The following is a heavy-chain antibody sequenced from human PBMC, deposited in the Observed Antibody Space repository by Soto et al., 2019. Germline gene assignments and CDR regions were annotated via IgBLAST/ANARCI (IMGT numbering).Heavy chain of an antibody. J-gene: IGHJ4*02. CDR1: GFTFSNYW. CDR2: IKEDGSEK. Sequence: GGSLRLSCAASGFTFSNYWMTWVRQAPGKGLEWVANIKEDGSEKHYVDSVKGRFTISRDNAKNSLYLQMNSLRVEDTAVYFCSRDVVVGAKALNYWGQGXLVTVYS. CDR3: SRDVVVGAKALNY. D-gene: IGHD2-15*01. V-gene: IGHV3-7*01.